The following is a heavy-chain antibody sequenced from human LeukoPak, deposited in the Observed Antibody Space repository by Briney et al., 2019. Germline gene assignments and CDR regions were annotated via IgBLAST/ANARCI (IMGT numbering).Heavy chain of an antibody. V-gene: IGHV1-69*13. CDR2: IIPIFGTA. D-gene: IGHD2-2*01. Sequence: ASVKVSCKASGGTFSSYAISWVRQAPGQGLEWMGGIIPIFGTANYAQKFQGRVTITADESTSTAYMELSSLRSEDTAVYYCARDRGIVVPASGVFRAFDIWGQETMVTVSS. J-gene: IGHJ3*02. CDR3: ARDRGIVVPASGVFRAFDI. CDR1: GGTFSSYA.